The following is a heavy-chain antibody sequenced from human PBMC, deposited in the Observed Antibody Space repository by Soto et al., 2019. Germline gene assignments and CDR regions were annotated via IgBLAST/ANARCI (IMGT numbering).Heavy chain of an antibody. J-gene: IGHJ6*02. D-gene: IGHD2-15*01. CDR2: ISAYNGNT. V-gene: IGHV1-18*01. CDR3: AREHQLLRPEKYYDYYGMDV. CDR1: GYTFTSYG. Sequence: QVQLVQSGAEVKKPGASVKVSCKASGYTFTSYGISWVRQAPGQGLEWMGWISAYNGNTNYAQKLQGRVTMTTDTSTRTAYMELRSLISDDTAVYYCAREHQLLRPEKYYDYYGMDVWGQGTTVTVSS.